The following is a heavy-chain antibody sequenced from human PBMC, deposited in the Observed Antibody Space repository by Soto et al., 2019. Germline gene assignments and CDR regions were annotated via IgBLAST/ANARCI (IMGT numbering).Heavy chain of an antibody. J-gene: IGHJ5*02. V-gene: IGHV4-59*01. Sequence: SETLSLTCTVSGGSISSYYWSWIRQPPGKGLEWIGYIYYSGSTNYNPSLKSRVTISVDTSKNQFSLKLSSVTAADTAVYYCARDLRLHLKYSGSYRTDNWLDPWGQGTLVTVSS. CDR2: IYYSGST. CDR1: GGSISSYY. D-gene: IGHD1-26*01. CDR3: ARDLRLHLKYSGSYRTDNWLDP.